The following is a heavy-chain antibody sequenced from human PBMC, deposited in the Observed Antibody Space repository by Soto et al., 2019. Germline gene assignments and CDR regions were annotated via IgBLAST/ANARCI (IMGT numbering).Heavy chain of an antibody. D-gene: IGHD6-19*01. J-gene: IGHJ6*02. CDR1: GYSIRSSDW. CDR2: ITHGGST. Sequence: SETLSLTCAVYGYSIRSSDWWGWIRQPPGKGLEWIGYITHGGSTNYNPSLKRRVTMSVDPSKNQFSLNLTSVTAVDTAVYYCARMAVTPFYYYPMHVWGQGRTVTVSS. V-gene: IGHV4-28*01. CDR3: ARMAVTPFYYYPMHV.